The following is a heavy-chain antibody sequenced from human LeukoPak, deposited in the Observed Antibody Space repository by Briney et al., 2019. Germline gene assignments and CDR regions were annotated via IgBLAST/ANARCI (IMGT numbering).Heavy chain of an antibody. CDR1: GFTFSSYS. V-gene: IGHV3-21*01. Sequence: PGGSLRLSCAASGFTFSSYSMNWVRQAPGKGLEWVSSISSSSSYIYYADSVKGRFTISRDNSKNTLYLQMNSLRAEDTAVYYCARSSSWLRGWFDPWGQGTLVTVSS. D-gene: IGHD6-13*01. J-gene: IGHJ5*02. CDR2: ISSSSSYI. CDR3: ARSSSWLRGWFDP.